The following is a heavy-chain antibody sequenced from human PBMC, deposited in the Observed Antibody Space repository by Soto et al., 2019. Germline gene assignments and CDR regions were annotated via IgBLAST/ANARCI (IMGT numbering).Heavy chain of an antibody. J-gene: IGHJ4*02. CDR1: GFTFSSYA. CDR3: AREVVGYCSGGSCYGPSFLDY. Sequence: QVQLVESGGGVVQPGRSLRLSCAASGFTFSSYAMHWVRQAPGKGLEWVAVISYDGSNKYYADSVKGRFTISRDNSKNTLYLQMNSLRAEDKAVYYCAREVVGYCSGGSCYGPSFLDYWGQGTLVTVSS. CDR2: ISYDGSNK. V-gene: IGHV3-30-3*01. D-gene: IGHD2-15*01.